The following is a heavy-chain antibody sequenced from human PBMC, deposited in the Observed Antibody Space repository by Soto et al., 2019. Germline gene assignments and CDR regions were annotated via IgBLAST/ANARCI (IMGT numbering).Heavy chain of an antibody. CDR2: ISSSSSYI. Sequence: GGSLRLSCAASGFTFSSYSMNWVRQAPGKGLEWVSSISSSSSYIYYADSVKGRFTISRDNAKNSLYLQMNSLRAEDTAVYYCARDLGVIFDDFWHNWFDPWGQGTLVTVSS. D-gene: IGHD3-3*01. V-gene: IGHV3-21*01. CDR1: GFTFSSYS. J-gene: IGHJ5*02. CDR3: ARDLGVIFDDFWHNWFDP.